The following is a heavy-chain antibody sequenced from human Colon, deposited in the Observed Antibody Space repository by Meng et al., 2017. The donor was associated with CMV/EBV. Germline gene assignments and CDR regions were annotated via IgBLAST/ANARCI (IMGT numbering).Heavy chain of an antibody. D-gene: IGHD3-10*01. CDR3: STVGDFTNSDY. J-gene: IGHJ4*02. CDR2: ISNKANSYTT. CDR1: GFTFSDHY. V-gene: IGHV3-72*01. Sequence: GGSLRLSCAGSGFTFSDHYMDWVRQAPGKGLEWVGRISNKANSYTTEYAASVKGRFTISRDDSANTLFLQMNSLKTDDTGVYFCSTVGDFTNSDYWGQGAQVTVS.